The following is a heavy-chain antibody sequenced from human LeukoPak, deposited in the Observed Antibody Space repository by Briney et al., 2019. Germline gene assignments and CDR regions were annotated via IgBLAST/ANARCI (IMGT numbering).Heavy chain of an antibody. D-gene: IGHD3-10*01. Sequence: ASVKVSCKASGYTFTSYGISWVRQAPGQGLEWMGWISAYNGNTNYAQKLQGRVTMTTDTSTSTAYMELRSLRSDDTAVYYCARDVLWFGELSHPWPWGLGTLVTVSS. CDR3: ARDVLWFGELSHPWP. V-gene: IGHV1-18*01. J-gene: IGHJ5*02. CDR2: ISAYNGNT. CDR1: GYTFTSYG.